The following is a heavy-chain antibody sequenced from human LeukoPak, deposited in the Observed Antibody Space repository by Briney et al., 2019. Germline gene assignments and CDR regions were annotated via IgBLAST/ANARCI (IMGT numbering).Heavy chain of an antibody. J-gene: IGHJ4*02. CDR3: ARRGDSDFRID. Sequence: PGESLKISCKAPRHSFHSQWIGWVRQMPGKGLQWMGIIYPGDSDTRYSPSFQGQVTISADTSISAAYLQWNSLEASDTAIYYCARRGDSDFRIDWVQGTLVTVSS. CDR2: IYPGDSDT. CDR1: RHSFHSQW. D-gene: IGHD2-21*02. V-gene: IGHV5-51*01.